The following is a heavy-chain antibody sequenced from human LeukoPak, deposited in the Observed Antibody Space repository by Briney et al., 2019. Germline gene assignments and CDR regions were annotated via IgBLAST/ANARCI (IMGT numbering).Heavy chain of an antibody. CDR1: GFTVSSNY. D-gene: IGHD2-15*01. CDR3: TRDGRVAYEMDV. Sequence: SGGSLRLSCAASGFTVSSNYMSWVRQAPGKGLEWVSYISPGTIYYADSVKGRFTISRDNAENSLYLQMNSLRAEDTAVYYCTRDGRVAYEMDVWGQGTTVTVSS. J-gene: IGHJ6*02. CDR2: ISPGTI. V-gene: IGHV3-48*01.